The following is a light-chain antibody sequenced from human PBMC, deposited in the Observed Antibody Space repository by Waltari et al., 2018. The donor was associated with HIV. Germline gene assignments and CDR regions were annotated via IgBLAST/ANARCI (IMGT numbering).Light chain of an antibody. CDR2: DAS. Sequence: VSPGERATLSCRTSQSISNNLVWYQMKPGQAPRLVIYDASTRATGIPVRFSGSGSGTEFTLTIASLQSEDFAVYLCQQYNNWPRTFGQGTKVEI. CDR3: QQYNNWPRT. V-gene: IGKV3-15*01. J-gene: IGKJ1*01. CDR1: QSISNN.